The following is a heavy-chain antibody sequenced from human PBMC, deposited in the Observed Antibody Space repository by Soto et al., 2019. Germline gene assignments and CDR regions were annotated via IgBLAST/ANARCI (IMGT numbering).Heavy chain of an antibody. V-gene: IGHV1-2*04. CDR1: GYTFTGYY. CDR3: ARGYRVAGAGPFDY. J-gene: IGHJ4*02. Sequence: XSVKVSCKASGYTFTGYYMHWVRQAPGQGLEWMGWINPNSGGTNYAQKFQGWVTMTRDTSISTAYLELSRLRSNDTALYYCARGYRVAGAGPFDYWGQGTLVTVSS. D-gene: IGHD6-19*01. CDR2: INPNSGGT.